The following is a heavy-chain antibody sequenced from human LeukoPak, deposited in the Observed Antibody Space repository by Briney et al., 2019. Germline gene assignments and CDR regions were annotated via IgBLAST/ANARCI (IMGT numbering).Heavy chain of an antibody. CDR3: ARGPDFGDRLDYFDY. J-gene: IGHJ4*02. Sequence: GGSLRLSCAASGFTFTTCAMNWVRQAPGKGLEWVANIKQDASQYYVDSVRGRFIISRDNAKNSLSLQMNSLRLEDTAVYYCARGPDFGDRLDYFDYWGQGTLVTVSS. CDR2: IKQDASQ. CDR1: GFTFTTCA. V-gene: IGHV3-7*01. D-gene: IGHD4-17*01.